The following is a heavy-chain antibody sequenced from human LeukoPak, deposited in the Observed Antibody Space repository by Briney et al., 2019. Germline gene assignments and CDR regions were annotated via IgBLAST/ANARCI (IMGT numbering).Heavy chain of an antibody. CDR2: IYSGDSHT. D-gene: IGHD4-17*01. V-gene: IGHV5-51*01. Sequence: GESLKISCKGSGYSFTYWIGWVRQMPGKGLEWMGIIYSGDSHTKYSPSFQGRATISADKSISTAYLQWSGLEASDTAMYYCASARHGDYVWDYWGQGTLVTVSS. J-gene: IGHJ4*02. CDR1: GYSFTYW. CDR3: ASARHGDYVWDY.